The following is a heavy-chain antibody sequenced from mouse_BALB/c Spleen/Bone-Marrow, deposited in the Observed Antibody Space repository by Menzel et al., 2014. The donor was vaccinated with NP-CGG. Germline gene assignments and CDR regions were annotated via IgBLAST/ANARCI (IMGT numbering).Heavy chain of an antibody. D-gene: IGHD4-1*01. V-gene: IGHV5-6*02. CDR2: ISSGGSYT. CDR1: GFTFXSYG. J-gene: IGHJ2*01. CDR3: ARLGRDYFDY. Sequence: EVKLVESGGDLVKPGGSLKLSCAASGFTFXSYGMSWVRKTPDKRLEWVATISSGGSYTYYPDSVKGRFTISRDNAKNTLYLQMSSLKSEDTAMYYCARLGRDYFDYWGQGTTLTVSS.